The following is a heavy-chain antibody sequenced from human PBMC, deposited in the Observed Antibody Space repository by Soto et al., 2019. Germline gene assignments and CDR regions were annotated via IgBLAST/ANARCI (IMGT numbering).Heavy chain of an antibody. V-gene: IGHV3-73*02. CDR1: GFTFSDAD. D-gene: IGHD3-10*01. Sequence: EVQLVESGGGLVQTGGSLKLSCAGTGFTFSDADIHWVRQASGKGLEWVGRIRSKANRYATVYSASAKGRFTISRDDSRDSAYRQMNSLKTEDTAVYYCIHYGSGSYSTDYWGPGTLVTVSS. J-gene: IGHJ4*02. CDR3: IHYGSGSYSTDY. CDR2: IRSKANRYAT.